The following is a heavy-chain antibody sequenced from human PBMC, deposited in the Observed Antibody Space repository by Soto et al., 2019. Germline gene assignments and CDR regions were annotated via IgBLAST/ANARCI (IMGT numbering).Heavy chain of an antibody. CDR1: GFTFSSYG. V-gene: IGHV3-30*18. D-gene: IGHD4-17*01. CDR2: ISYDGSNK. Sequence: GGFLRLSCAASGFTFSSYGMHWVRQAPGKGLEWVAVISYDGSNKYYADSVKGRFTISRDNSKNTLYLQMNSLRAEGTAVYYCAKDRVGDYDYFDYWGQGTLVTVSS. J-gene: IGHJ4*02. CDR3: AKDRVGDYDYFDY.